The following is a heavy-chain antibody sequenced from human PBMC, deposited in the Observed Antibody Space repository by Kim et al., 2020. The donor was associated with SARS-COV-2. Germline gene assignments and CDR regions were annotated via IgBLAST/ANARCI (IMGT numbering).Heavy chain of an antibody. CDR1: GFTFSSYA. Sequence: GGSLRLSCAASGFTFSSYAMSWVRQAPGKGLEWVSAISGSGGSTYYADSVKGRFTISRDNSKNTLYLQMNSLRAEDTAVYYCARPPPTGYSGYDPTFEYWGQGTLVTVSS. CDR3: ARPPPTGYSGYDPTFEY. D-gene: IGHD5-12*01. V-gene: IGHV3-23*01. CDR2: ISGSGGST. J-gene: IGHJ4*02.